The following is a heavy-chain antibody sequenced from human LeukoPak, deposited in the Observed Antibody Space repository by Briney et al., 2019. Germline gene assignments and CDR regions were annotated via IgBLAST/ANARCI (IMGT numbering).Heavy chain of an antibody. CDR2: ISSSSSYI. Sequence: GGSLGLSCAASGFTFSSYSMSWVRQAPGKGLEWVSSISSSSSYIYYADSVKGRFTISRDNAKNSLYLQMNSLRAEDTAVYYCARADPRGYCSSTSCYMYFDYWGQGALVTVSS. V-gene: IGHV3-21*01. D-gene: IGHD2-2*02. CDR3: ARADPRGYCSSTSCYMYFDY. J-gene: IGHJ4*02. CDR1: GFTFSSYS.